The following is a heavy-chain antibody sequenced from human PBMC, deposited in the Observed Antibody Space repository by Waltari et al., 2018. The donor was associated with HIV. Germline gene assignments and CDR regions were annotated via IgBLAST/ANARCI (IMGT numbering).Heavy chain of an antibody. CDR3: AREWYYYDASGYAHFDY. CDR1: GGSISNYY. Sequence: QVQLQESGPGLVKPSETLSLTCIVSGGSISNYYWSWIRQAAGKGLEWIGRIHSNGRANYNPSLKSRVTMSVDTSKNQISLKLSSVTAADTAFYYCAREWYYYDASGYAHFDYWGQGTLVTVSS. D-gene: IGHD3-22*01. CDR2: IHSNGRA. J-gene: IGHJ4*02. V-gene: IGHV4-4*07.